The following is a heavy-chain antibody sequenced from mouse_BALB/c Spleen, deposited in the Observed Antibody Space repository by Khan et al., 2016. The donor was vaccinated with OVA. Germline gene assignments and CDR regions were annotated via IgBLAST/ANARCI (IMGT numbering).Heavy chain of an antibody. CDR3: ARIYGSDFDY. V-gene: IGHV1-20*02. D-gene: IGHD1-1*01. J-gene: IGHJ2*01. CDR1: GYSFTGYF. Sequence: VQLKESGPELVKPGASVKISCKASGYSFTGYFIHWVMQSHGKSLEWIGRINPHIGETFYNQKFRGKATLTVDESSSTAHMELRSLASEDSAVHFCARIYGSDFDYWGQGTTLTVSS. CDR2: INPHIGET.